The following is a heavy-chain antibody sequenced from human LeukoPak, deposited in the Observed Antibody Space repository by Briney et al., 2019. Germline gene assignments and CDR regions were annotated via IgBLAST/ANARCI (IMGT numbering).Heavy chain of an antibody. CDR2: IKQDGSEK. D-gene: IGHD3-3*01. V-gene: IGHV3-7*01. CDR1: GFTFSSDW. Sequence: GGSLRLSCAASGFTFSSDWMSWVRQAPGRGLEWVANIKQDGSEKYYVDSVKGRFTISRDNAKNSLYLQMNSLRAEDTAVYYCARAAALDYDFWSGYQYYFDYWGQGTLVTVSS. J-gene: IGHJ4*02. CDR3: ARAAALDYDFWSGYQYYFDY.